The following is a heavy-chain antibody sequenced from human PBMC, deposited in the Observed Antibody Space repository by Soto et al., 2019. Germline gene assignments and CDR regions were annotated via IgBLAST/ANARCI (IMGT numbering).Heavy chain of an antibody. CDR1: GDSIISGDYY. CDR2: IYYSGDT. D-gene: IGHD3-22*01. J-gene: IGHJ4*02. CDR3: ARQSGGLYDSSGLNFDY. V-gene: IGHV4-30-4*01. Sequence: SETLSLTCTVSGDSIISGDYYWSWIRQTPGKGLEWIGYIYYSGDTNYNPSLKSRVTISVDTSKNQFSLKLSSVTAADTAVYYCARQSGGLYDSSGLNFDYWGQGTLVTVSS.